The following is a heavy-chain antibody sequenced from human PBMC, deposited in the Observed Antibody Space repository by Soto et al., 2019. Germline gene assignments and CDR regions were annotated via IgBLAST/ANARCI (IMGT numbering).Heavy chain of an antibody. Sequence: SETLSLTCAVYGGSFSGYYWSWIRQPPGKGLEWIGEINHSGSTNYNPSLKSRVTISVDTSKNQFSLKLSSVTAADTAVCYCARGHYGPGQYGMDAWGQRTTVTVSS. CDR2: INHSGST. CDR3: ARGHYGPGQYGMDA. V-gene: IGHV4-34*01. J-gene: IGHJ6*02. D-gene: IGHD3-10*01. CDR1: GGSFSGYY.